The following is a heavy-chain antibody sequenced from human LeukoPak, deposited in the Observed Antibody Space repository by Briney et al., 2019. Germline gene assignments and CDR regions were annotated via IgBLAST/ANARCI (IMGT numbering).Heavy chain of an antibody. V-gene: IGHV4-38-2*01. J-gene: IGHJ4*02. CDR3: ASRNWGSRLSGY. D-gene: IGHD7-27*01. CDR1: GYSISSGYY. Sequence: PSETLSLTCAVSGYSISSGYYWGWIRQPPGKGLEWIGSIYHSGSTYYNPSLKSRVTISVDTSKNQFSLKLSSVTAADTAVYYCASRNWGSRLSGYWGQGTLVTVSS. CDR2: IYHSGST.